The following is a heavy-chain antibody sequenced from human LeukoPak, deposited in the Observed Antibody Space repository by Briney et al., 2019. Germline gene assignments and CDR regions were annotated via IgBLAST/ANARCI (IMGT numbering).Heavy chain of an antibody. J-gene: IGHJ4*02. D-gene: IGHD3-22*01. CDR1: GGSFSGYY. V-gene: IGHV4-34*01. CDR2: INHSGST. Sequence: SETLSLTCAVYGGSFSGYYWSWSRQPPGKGLEWIGEINHSGSTNYNPSLKSRVTISVDTSKNQFSLKLSSVTAADTAVYYCARGRYDSSGYGIWGQGTLVTVSS. CDR3: ARGRYDSSGYGI.